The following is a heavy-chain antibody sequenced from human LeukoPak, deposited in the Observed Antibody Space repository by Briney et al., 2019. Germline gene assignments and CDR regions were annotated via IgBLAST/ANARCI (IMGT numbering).Heavy chain of an antibody. CDR1: GFTFSNYA. CDR2: ISGSGGST. D-gene: IGHD1-20*01. CDR3: ARFNLGWLDP. V-gene: IGHV3-23*01. Sequence: GGSLRLSCAASGFTFSNYAMSWVRQAPGKGLEWVSAISGSGGSTYYADSVKGRFTISRDDAKNSLYLQMDSLRAEDTAVYYCARFNLGWLDPWGQGALVTVSS. J-gene: IGHJ5*02.